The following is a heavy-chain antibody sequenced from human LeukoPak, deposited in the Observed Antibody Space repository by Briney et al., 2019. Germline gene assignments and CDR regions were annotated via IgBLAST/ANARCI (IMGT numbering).Heavy chain of an antibody. Sequence: PGGSLRRSCAASGFTFSNSWMHWVRQVPGKGLVWVSRINGDGSSTNYADSVKGRFTNSRDNAKNTLYLQMNSLRAEDTAVYYCARVGRLDCTSTTCYAWFDPWGQGTLVTVSS. CDR2: INGDGSST. J-gene: IGHJ5*02. CDR1: GFTFSNSW. CDR3: ARVGRLDCTSTTCYAWFDP. D-gene: IGHD2-2*01. V-gene: IGHV3-74*01.